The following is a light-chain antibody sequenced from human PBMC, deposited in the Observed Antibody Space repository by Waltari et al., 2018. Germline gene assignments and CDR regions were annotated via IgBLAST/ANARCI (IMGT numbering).Light chain of an antibody. V-gene: IGKV4-1*01. CDR2: WAS. CDR1: QSVLYSANNKNY. CDR3: QQYYTTPYT. Sequence: DIMMTQSPDSLAMSLGERATINGKSSQSVLYSANNKNYLAWYQQKPGQPPNLLIYWASTRESGVPDRFSGSGSGTDFTLTISSLQAEDVAVYYCQQYYTTPYTFGQGTKLEIK. J-gene: IGKJ2*01.